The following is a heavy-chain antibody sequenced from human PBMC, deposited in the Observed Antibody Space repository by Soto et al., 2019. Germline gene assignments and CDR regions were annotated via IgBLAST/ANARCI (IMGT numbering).Heavy chain of an antibody. CDR1: GGSINTYY. CDR2: VYYTGIT. D-gene: IGHD6-13*01. Sequence: SETLSLTCTVSGGSINTYYWSWIRQPPGKGLEWIGRVYYTGITNYNPSLKSRVTISVDTSKNQFSLKLTSVTAADTAVYYCASDAVAAAGHYYYGMDVWGQGTTVSVSS. J-gene: IGHJ6*02. CDR3: ASDAVAAAGHYYYGMDV. V-gene: IGHV4-59*08.